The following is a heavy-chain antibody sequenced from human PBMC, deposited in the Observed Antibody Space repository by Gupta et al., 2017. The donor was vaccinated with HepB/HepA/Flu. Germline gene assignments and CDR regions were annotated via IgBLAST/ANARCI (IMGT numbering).Heavy chain of an antibody. Sequence: EVQLVESGGGLVKPGGSLRLSCAASGFTFSSYSMNWVRQAPGKGLEWVSSISSSSSYIYYADSVKGRFTISRDNAKNSLYLQMNSLRAEDTAVYYCARSRTGTTGWFDPWGQGTLVTVSS. CDR3: ARSRTGTTGWFDP. CDR1: GFTFSSYS. J-gene: IGHJ5*02. D-gene: IGHD1-7*01. CDR2: ISSSSSYI. V-gene: IGHV3-21*01.